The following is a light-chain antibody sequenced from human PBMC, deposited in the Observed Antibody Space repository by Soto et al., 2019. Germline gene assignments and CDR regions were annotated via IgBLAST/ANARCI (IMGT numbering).Light chain of an antibody. CDR3: QQYNNWPPWT. V-gene: IGKV3-15*01. CDR1: QSVSSN. J-gene: IGKJ1*01. Sequence: EIVMTQSPATLSVSPGERATLSCRASQSVSSNLAWYQQKPGQAPRLLIYGASTRATGIPARSSGSGSGTEFTLTISSLQSEDFAVYYCQQYNNWPPWTFGQGTKVDI. CDR2: GAS.